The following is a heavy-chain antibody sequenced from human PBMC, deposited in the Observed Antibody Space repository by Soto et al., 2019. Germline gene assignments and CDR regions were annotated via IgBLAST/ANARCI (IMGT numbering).Heavy chain of an antibody. CDR2: LWYDGSKK. V-gene: IGHV3-33*01. CDR3: GREAICSSTSCYYTSPRCWCDP. J-gene: IGHJ5*02. Sequence: QVQLVESGGGVVQPGRSLRLSCAASGFTFSSYGMHWVRQAPGKGLEWVAVLWYDGSKKYYADSVKGRFTVSRDNSKNPLYLQMNSLRAEDTAVHYCGREAICSSTSCYYTSPRCWCDPWGQGALVTVSS. CDR1: GFTFSSYG. D-gene: IGHD2-2*01.